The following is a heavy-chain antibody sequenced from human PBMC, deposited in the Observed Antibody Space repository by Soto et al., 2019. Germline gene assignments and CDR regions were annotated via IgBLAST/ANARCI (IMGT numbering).Heavy chain of an antibody. CDR2: ISGSGGSI. CDR3: AKSTGYSSGWYGRGAFDI. D-gene: IGHD6-19*01. CDR1: GFTFSSYA. J-gene: IGHJ3*02. V-gene: IGHV3-23*01. Sequence: EVQLLESGGGLVQPGGSLRLSCAASGFTFSSYAMSWVRQAPGKGLEWVSAISGSGGSIYYADSVKGRFTISRDNSKNTLYLQMNSLRAEDTAVYYCAKSTGYSSGWYGRGAFDIWGQGTMVTVSS.